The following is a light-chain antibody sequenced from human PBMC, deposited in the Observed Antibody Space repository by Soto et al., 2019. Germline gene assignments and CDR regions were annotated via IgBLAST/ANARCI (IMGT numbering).Light chain of an antibody. CDR2: SNN. CDR1: SSNIGGNT. J-gene: IGLJ1*01. Sequence: QSVLTQPPSASGTPGQRVTISCSGSSSNIGGNTVNWYQHLPGTAPKLLIYSNNQRPSGVPDRFSGSKSGASASLAISGLQSEDEGDYYCAAWDDSLNGLYVFGTGTKVTVL. V-gene: IGLV1-44*01. CDR3: AAWDDSLNGLYV.